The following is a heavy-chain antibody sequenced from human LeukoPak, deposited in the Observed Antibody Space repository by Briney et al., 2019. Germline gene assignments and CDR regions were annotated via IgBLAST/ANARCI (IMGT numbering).Heavy chain of an antibody. CDR2: ISGSGGST. V-gene: IGHV3-23*01. CDR1: RFTFSNYV. Sequence: GGSLRLSCAASRFTFSNYVMSWVRQAPGKGLEWVSAISGSGGSTYYADSVKGRFTISRDNSKNTLYLQMNSLRAEDTAVYYCAKDISDYYDSSGYDYWGQGTLVTVSS. D-gene: IGHD3-22*01. CDR3: AKDISDYYDSSGYDY. J-gene: IGHJ4*02.